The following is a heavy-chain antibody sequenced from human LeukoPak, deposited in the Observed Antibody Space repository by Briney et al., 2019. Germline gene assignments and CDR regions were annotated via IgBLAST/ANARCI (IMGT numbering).Heavy chain of an antibody. CDR3: ARSWVVAATPDYYYGMDV. CDR2: IYHSGST. D-gene: IGHD2-15*01. J-gene: IGHJ6*02. Sequence: SSETLSLTCTVSGGSISSGGYYWSWIRQPPGKGLEWIGYIYHSGSTYYNPSLKSRVTISVDRSKNQFSLKLSSVTAADTAVYYCARSWVVAATPDYYYGMDVWGQGTTVTVSS. V-gene: IGHV4-30-2*01. CDR1: GGSISSGGYY.